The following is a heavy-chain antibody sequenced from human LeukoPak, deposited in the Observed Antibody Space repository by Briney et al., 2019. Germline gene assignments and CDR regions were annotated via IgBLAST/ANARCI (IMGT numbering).Heavy chain of an antibody. V-gene: IGHV3-7*01. CDR3: ARAAATHYDSSGYYPDAFDI. CDR1: GFTFSSYW. CDR2: IRQDESEK. D-gene: IGHD3-22*01. J-gene: IGHJ3*02. Sequence: GGSLRLSCAASGFTFSSYWMSWVRQAPGKGLEWVANIRQDESEKYYVDSVKGRFTISRDNAKNSLYLQMNSLRAEGTAVYYCARAAATHYDSSGYYPDAFDIWGQGTMVTVSS.